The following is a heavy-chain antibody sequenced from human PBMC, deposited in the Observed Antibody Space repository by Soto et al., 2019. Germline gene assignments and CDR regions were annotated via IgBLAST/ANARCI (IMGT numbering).Heavy chain of an antibody. CDR1: GGSISTSNW. Sequence: QVHLQESGPGLVKPSGTLSLTCNVSGGSISTSNWWSWVRQPPGKGLEWLGEIYHTGATSYNPSLKSRITMSVDTSKNQFSLTLTSVTATDTAVYFCAKDVPHPCDIELVQEAQNWFDPWGQGIQVTVSS. D-gene: IGHD2-15*01. CDR2: IYHTGAT. CDR3: AKDVPHPCDIELVQEAQNWFDP. V-gene: IGHV4-4*02. J-gene: IGHJ5*01.